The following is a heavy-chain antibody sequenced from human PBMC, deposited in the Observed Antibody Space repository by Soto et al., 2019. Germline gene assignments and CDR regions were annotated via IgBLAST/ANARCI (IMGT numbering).Heavy chain of an antibody. CDR1: GFTFSSYW. J-gene: IGHJ4*02. CDR2: IKQDGSEK. D-gene: IGHD3-9*01. CDR3: ARGLVTPHYDILTGYYYFDY. V-gene: IGHV3-7*01. Sequence: SLRLSCAASGFTFSSYWMSWVRQAPGKGLEWVANIKQDGSEKYYVDSVKGRFTISRDNAKNSLYLQMNSLRAEDTAVYYCARGLVTPHYDILTGYYYFDYWGQGTLVTVSS.